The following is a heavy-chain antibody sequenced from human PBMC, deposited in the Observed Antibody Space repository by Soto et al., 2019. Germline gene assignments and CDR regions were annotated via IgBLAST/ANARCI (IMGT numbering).Heavy chain of an antibody. Sequence: PXETLSLTCTVSGGSISSSSYYWGWIRQPPGKGLEWIGSIYYSGSTYYNPSLKSRVTISVDTSKNQFSLKLSSVTAADTAVYYXAXRVPEWYRSFDYWGQGTLVTVSS. J-gene: IGHJ4*02. CDR2: IYYSGST. CDR1: GGSISSSSYY. CDR3: AXRVPEWYRSFDY. V-gene: IGHV4-39*01. D-gene: IGHD2-8*01.